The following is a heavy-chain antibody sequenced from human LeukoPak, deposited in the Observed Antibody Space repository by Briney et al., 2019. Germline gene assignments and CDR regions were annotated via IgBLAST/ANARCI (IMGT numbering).Heavy chain of an antibody. D-gene: IGHD2-21*01. CDR1: GGSISSDY. V-gene: IGHV4-59*01. CDR3: ARGFHSPHY. CDR2: IYYSGRT. Sequence: SETLSLTCTVSGGSISSDYWSWIRQPPGKGLEWIGYIYYSGRTYYNPSLKSRITISVDTSKNQFSLKLSSVTAADTAVYYCARGFHSPHYWGQGTLVSVSS. J-gene: IGHJ4*02.